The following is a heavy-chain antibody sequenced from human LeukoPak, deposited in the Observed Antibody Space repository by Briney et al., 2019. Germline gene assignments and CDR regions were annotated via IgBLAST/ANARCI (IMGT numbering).Heavy chain of an antibody. J-gene: IGHJ4*02. CDR3: AREWNYDILTGYLDY. CDR1: GYTFTNYG. CDR2: ISAYNGNT. V-gene: IGHV1-18*01. D-gene: IGHD3-9*01. Sequence: ASVNVSCKASGYTFTNYGISWVRQAPGQGLEWMGWISAYNGNTNYAQKLQGRVTMTTDTSTSTAYMELRSLRSDDTAVYYCAREWNYDILTGYLDYWGQGTLVTVSS.